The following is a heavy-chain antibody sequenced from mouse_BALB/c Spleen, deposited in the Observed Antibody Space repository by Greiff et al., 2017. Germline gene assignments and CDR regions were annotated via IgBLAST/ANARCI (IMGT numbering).Heavy chain of an antibody. CDR2: IDPETGGT. J-gene: IGHJ3*01. Sequence: QVQLKESGAELVRPGASVTLSCKASGYTFTDYDMHWVKQTPVHGLEWIGAIDPETGGTAYNQKFKGKATLTADKSSSTAYMELRSRTSEDSAVYYCKRGVRRLAYWGQGTLVTVSA. CDR3: KRGVRRLAY. CDR1: GYTFTDYD. D-gene: IGHD2-14*01. V-gene: IGHV1-15*01.